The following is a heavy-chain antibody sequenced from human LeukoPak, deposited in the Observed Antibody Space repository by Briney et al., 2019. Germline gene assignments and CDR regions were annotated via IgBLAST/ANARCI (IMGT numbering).Heavy chain of an antibody. CDR1: GYTFTSYG. J-gene: IGHJ5*02. V-gene: IGHV1-18*01. CDR2: ISAYNGNT. CDR3: AKDGFSGLREGLHYGWFDP. Sequence: GASVKVSCKASGYTFTSYGISWVRQAPGQGLEWMGWISAYNGNTNYAQKLQGRVTMTTDTSTSTAYMELRSLRSDDTAVYYCAKDGFSGLREGLHYGWFDPWGQGTLVTVSS. D-gene: IGHD4-11*01.